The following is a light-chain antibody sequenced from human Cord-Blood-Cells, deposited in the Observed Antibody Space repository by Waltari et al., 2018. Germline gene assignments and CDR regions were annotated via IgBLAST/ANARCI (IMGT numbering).Light chain of an antibody. CDR1: QSVSRK. Sequence: EIVMTQSPATLSVSPGDRATLSCRASQSVSRKLAWYQQTPGQAPRLLIYGSSTRATGIPARFSGSGSGTEFTLTISSLQSEDFAVYYCQQYNNWPPGTFGQGTKVEIK. J-gene: IGKJ1*01. V-gene: IGKV3-15*01. CDR2: GSS. CDR3: QQYNNWPPGT.